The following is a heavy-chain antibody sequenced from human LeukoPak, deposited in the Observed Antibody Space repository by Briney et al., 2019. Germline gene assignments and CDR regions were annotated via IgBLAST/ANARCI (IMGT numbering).Heavy chain of an antibody. V-gene: IGHV1-2*04. D-gene: IGHD3-10*01. CDR3: ARDTITMVRGVSY. CDR1: GYTFTGYY. J-gene: IGHJ4*02. Sequence: ASVKVSCKASGYTFTGYYMHWVRQAPGQGLEWMGWINPNSGGTNYAQKFQGWVTMTRDTSISTAYMELSRLRSDDTAVYYCARDTITMVRGVSYWGQGTLVTVSS. CDR2: INPNSGGT.